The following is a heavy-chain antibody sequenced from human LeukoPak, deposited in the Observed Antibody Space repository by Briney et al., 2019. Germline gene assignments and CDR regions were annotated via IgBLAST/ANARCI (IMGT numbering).Heavy chain of an antibody. CDR3: ASGGYYYDSPLDY. Sequence: GASVKVSCKASGYTFTSYDINWVRQAPGQGLEWMGWTKPNSGGTNYAQKFQGRVTMTRDTSISTAYMELSRLRSDDTAVYYCASGGYYYDSPLDYWGQGTLVTVSS. V-gene: IGHV1-2*02. D-gene: IGHD3-22*01. J-gene: IGHJ4*02. CDR2: TKPNSGGT. CDR1: GYTFTSYD.